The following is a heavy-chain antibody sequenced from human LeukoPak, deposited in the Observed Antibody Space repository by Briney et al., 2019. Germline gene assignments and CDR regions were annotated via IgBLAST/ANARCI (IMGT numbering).Heavy chain of an antibody. CDR2: IKSKTHDETT. CDR3: ARDVPTPMVRGFGAFDI. V-gene: IGHV3-15*01. D-gene: IGHD3-10*01. J-gene: IGHJ3*02. CDR1: GFTFSDAW. Sequence: GGSLRLSCAASGFTFSDAWMTWVRQAPGKGLEWLGRIKSKTHDETTDYAAPVKGRFTISRDNAKNSLYLQMNSPRAEDTAVYYCARDVPTPMVRGFGAFDIWGQGTMVTVSS.